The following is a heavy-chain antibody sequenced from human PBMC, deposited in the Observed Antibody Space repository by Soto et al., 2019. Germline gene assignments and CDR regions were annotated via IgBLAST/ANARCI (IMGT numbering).Heavy chain of an antibody. CDR3: ARERLDYGGNPAFDY. CDR1: GYTFTSYG. Sequence: ASVKVSCRASGYTFTSYGISWVRQAPGQGLEWMGWISAYNGNTNYAQKLQGRVTMTTDTSTSTAYMELRSLRSDDTAVYYCARERLDYGGNPAFDYWGQGTLVTVSS. V-gene: IGHV1-18*01. J-gene: IGHJ4*02. CDR2: ISAYNGNT. D-gene: IGHD4-17*01.